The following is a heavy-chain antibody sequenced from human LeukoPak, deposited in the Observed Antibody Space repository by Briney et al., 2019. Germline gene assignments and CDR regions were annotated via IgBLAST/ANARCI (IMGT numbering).Heavy chain of an antibody. CDR2: IYHSGST. CDR1: GGSISSGGYY. V-gene: IGHV4-30-2*01. CDR3: ARAGRSPSGRNWFDP. D-gene: IGHD6-6*01. Sequence: TSETLSLTCTVSGGSISSGGYYWSWIRQPPGKGLEWIGYIYHSGSTYYNPSLKSRVTISVDRSKNQFSLKLSSVTAADTAVYYCARAGRSPSGRNWFDPWGQGTLVTVSS. J-gene: IGHJ5*02.